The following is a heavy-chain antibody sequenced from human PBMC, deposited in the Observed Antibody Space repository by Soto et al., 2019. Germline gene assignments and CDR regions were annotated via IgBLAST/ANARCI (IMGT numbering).Heavy chain of an antibody. Sequence: SETLSLTCAVSGYSISSGYYWGWIRQPPGKGLEWIGSIYHSGSTYYNPSLKSRVTISVDTSKNQFSLKLSSVTAADTAVYYCARDQLAPTYYYYGMDVWGQGPTVTVSS. CDR1: GYSISSGYY. V-gene: IGHV4-38-2*02. D-gene: IGHD1-1*01. CDR3: ARDQLAPTYYYYGMDV. CDR2: IYHSGST. J-gene: IGHJ6*02.